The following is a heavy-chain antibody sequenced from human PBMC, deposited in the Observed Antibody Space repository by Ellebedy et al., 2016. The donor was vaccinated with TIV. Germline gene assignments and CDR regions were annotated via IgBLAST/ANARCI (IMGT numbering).Heavy chain of an antibody. V-gene: IGHV1-18*01. D-gene: IGHD3-3*01. CDR2: ISAYNGNT. Sequence: AASVKVSCKASGYTFRNYGLSWVRQAPGQGLEWMGWISAYNGNTKYAQKLQGRVTMTTDTSTRTAYMELRSLGSDDTAMYHCARVGFGNGFDYWGQGTLVTVSS. J-gene: IGHJ4*02. CDR1: GYTFRNYG. CDR3: ARVGFGNGFDY.